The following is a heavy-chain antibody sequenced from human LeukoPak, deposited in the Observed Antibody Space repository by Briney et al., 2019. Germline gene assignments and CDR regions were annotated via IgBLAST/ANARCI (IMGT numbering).Heavy chain of an antibody. CDR3: ARDRGVEMATITWSYFDY. Sequence: SVKVSCKASGGTFNSYAISWVRQAPGQGLEWMGGIIPIFGTANYAQKFQGRVTITTDESTSTAYMELSSLRSEDTAVYYCARDRGVEMATITWSYFDYWGQGTLVTVSS. J-gene: IGHJ4*02. V-gene: IGHV1-69*05. CDR2: IIPIFGTA. D-gene: IGHD5-24*01. CDR1: GGTFNSYA.